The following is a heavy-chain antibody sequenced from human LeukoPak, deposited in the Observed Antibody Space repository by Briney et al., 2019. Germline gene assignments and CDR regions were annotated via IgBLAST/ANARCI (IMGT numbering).Heavy chain of an antibody. V-gene: IGHV3-74*01. Sequence: GGSLRLSCAASGFTFSSYWMHWVRQAPGKGLVWVSRINSDGSSTSYADSVKGRFTISRDNAKDTLYLQMNSLSAEDTAVYYCARAANWDDAFDIWGQGTMVTVSS. CDR3: ARAANWDDAFDI. J-gene: IGHJ3*02. D-gene: IGHD7-27*01. CDR1: GFTFSSYW. CDR2: INSDGSST.